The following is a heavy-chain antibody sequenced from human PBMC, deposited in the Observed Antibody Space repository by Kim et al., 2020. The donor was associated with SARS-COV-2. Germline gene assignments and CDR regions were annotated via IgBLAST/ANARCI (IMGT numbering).Heavy chain of an antibody. V-gene: IGHV3-23*03. CDR1: GFTFSSYA. D-gene: IGHD3-22*01. J-gene: IGHJ4*02. CDR2: IYSGGSST. CDR3: AKVGGGEIVVAAYFDY. Sequence: GGSLRLSCAASGFTFSSYAMSWVRQAPGKGLEWVSVIYSGGSSTYYADSVKGRFTISRDNSKNTLYLQMNSLRAEDTAVYYCAKVGGGEIVVAAYFDYWGQGTLVTVSS.